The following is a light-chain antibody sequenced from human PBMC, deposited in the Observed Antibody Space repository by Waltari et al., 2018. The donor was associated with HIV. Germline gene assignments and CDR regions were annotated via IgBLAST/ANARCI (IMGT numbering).Light chain of an antibody. Sequence: DIQLTQSPSFLSASVGDRVTIPCRASQGISSDLAWYQQKPGKAPKLLIYAASTLQSGVPSRFSGSGSGTEFTLTISSLQPEDFATYYCQQLNSYPWTFGPGTKVDIK. J-gene: IGKJ3*01. V-gene: IGKV1-9*01. CDR1: QGISSD. CDR3: QQLNSYPWT. CDR2: AAS.